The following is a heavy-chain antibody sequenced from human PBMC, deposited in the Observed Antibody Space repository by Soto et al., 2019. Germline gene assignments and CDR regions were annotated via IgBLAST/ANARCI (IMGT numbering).Heavy chain of an antibody. CDR2: VNPNSGNT. J-gene: IGHJ3*02. V-gene: IGHV1-8*01. D-gene: IGHD2-2*03. CDR3: ARASYLDPAFDI. Sequence: QLQLVQSGAEVKRPGASVKVSCKASGYTFTSYDFNWVRQAPGQGLEWMGWVNPNSGNTDYAQKFQGRVTMTRNTSIRTAYMELSSLRSEDTAVYYCARASYLDPAFDIWGQGTMVTVSS. CDR1: GYTFTSYD.